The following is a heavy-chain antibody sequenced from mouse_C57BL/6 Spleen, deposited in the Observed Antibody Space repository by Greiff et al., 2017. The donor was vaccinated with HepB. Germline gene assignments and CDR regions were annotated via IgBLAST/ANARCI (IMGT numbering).Heavy chain of an antibody. CDR1: GFTFSSYG. CDR3: ARRGWDGYWYFDV. J-gene: IGHJ1*03. V-gene: IGHV5-6*02. Sequence: EVKLVESGGDLVKPGGSLKLSCAASGFTFSSYGMSWVRQTPDKRLEWVATISSGGSYTYYPDSVKGRFTISRDNAKTTLYLQMSSLKSEDTAMYYCARRGWDGYWYFDVWGTGTTVTVSS. CDR2: ISSGGSYT. D-gene: IGHD2-3*01.